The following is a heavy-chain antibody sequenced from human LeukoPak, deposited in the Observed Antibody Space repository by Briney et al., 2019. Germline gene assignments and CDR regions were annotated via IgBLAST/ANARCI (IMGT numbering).Heavy chain of an antibody. J-gene: IGHJ4*02. V-gene: IGHV1-3*01. D-gene: IGHD1-1*01. CDR1: GYTFTSYA. CDR3: ARENGGRRQYYFDY. CDR2: INAGNGNT. Sequence: ASVKVSCKASGYTFTSYAMHWVREAPGQRLEWMGWINAGNGNTKYSQKFQGRVTITRDTSASTAYMELSSLRSEDTAVYYCARENGGRRQYYFDYWGQGALVTVSS.